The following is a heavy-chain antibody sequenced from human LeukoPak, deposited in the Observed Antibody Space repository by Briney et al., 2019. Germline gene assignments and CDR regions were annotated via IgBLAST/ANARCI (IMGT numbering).Heavy chain of an antibody. CDR3: ARRRRGYSYAHPLSPFDY. CDR1: GGSISSSSYY. CDR2: IYYSGST. J-gene: IGHJ4*02. D-gene: IGHD5-18*01. Sequence: PSETLSLTCTVSGGSISSSSYYWGWIRQPPGKGLEWIGSIYYSGSTYYNPSLKSRVTISVDTSKNQFSLKLSSVTAADTAVYYCARRRRGYSYAHPLSPFDYWGQGTLVTVSS. V-gene: IGHV4-39*07.